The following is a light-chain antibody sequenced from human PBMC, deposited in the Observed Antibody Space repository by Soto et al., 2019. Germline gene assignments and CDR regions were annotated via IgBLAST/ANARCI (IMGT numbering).Light chain of an antibody. Sequence: DIQMTQSPSSLSASVGDRVTITCRASQSISTSLNWYQQKPGTAPKLLIYAASSFQSGVPSRFSGSGSGTDFTLTTSGLHPEDFATYYCQQSYSTPRTFGQGTKLEIK. CDR2: AAS. V-gene: IGKV1-39*01. J-gene: IGKJ2*01. CDR3: QQSYSTPRT. CDR1: QSISTS.